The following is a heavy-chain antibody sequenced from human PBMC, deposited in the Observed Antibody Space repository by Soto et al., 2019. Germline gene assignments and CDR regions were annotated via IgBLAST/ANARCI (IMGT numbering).Heavy chain of an antibody. V-gene: IGHV4-31*02. CDR1: GGSISSGGYY. CDR2: IYYSGST. J-gene: IGHJ5*02. Sequence: TLSLTCTVSGGSISSGGYYWSWIRQHPGKGLEWIGYIYYSGSTYYNPSLKSRVTISVDTSKNQFSLKLSSVTAADTAVYYCARARHDDFSTGSCFDPWREGTLVTV. CDR3: ARARHDDFSTGSCFDP. D-gene: IGHD3-16*01.